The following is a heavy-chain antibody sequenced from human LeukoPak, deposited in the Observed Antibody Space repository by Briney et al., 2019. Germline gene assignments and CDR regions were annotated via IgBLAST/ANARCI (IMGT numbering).Heavy chain of an antibody. CDR1: GGSFSGYY. CDR2: INHSVST. Sequence: SETLSLTCAVYGGSFSGYYWSWIRQPPGNGLDWIGEINHSVSTNYNPSLKSRVTISEDTSKNQFSLKLSSVTAADTAVYYCARGLPSSSWYPYYYYMDVWGKGTTVTVSS. CDR3: ARGLPSSSWYPYYYYMDV. D-gene: IGHD6-13*01. V-gene: IGHV4-34*01. J-gene: IGHJ6*03.